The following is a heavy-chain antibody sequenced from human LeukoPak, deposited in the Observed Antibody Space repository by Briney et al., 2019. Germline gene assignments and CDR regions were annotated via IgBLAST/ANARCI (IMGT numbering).Heavy chain of an antibody. Sequence: GSLRLSCAASGLTFSSYSMNWVRQAPGKGLEWVGYIYYSGSTNYNPSLKGRVTVSLDTSKNQFYLKLSSVTAADTAVYYCARHGQEVTMVRGALDYWGQGTLVTVSS. V-gene: IGHV4-59*08. J-gene: IGHJ4*02. CDR2: IYYSGST. D-gene: IGHD3-10*01. CDR1: GLTFSSYS. CDR3: ARHGQEVTMVRGALDY.